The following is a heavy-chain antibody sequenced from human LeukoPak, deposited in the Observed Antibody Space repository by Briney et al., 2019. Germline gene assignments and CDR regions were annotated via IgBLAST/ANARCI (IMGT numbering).Heavy chain of an antibody. D-gene: IGHD3-10*01. J-gene: IGHJ4*02. CDR3: ARGGGALWFGELPFDY. CDR2: IYSSGST. V-gene: IGHV4-39*07. CDR1: GASVSGSPYY. Sequence: SETLSLTCTVSGASVSGSPYYWGWIRQPPGKGLEWIGSIYSSGSTYYNASLKSRVTMSVDTSKNQFSLKLSSVTAADTAVYYCARGGGALWFGELPFDYWGQGTLVTVSS.